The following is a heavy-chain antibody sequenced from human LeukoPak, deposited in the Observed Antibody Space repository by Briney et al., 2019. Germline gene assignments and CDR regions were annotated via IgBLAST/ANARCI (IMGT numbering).Heavy chain of an antibody. V-gene: IGHV3-74*01. J-gene: IGHJ4*02. CDR2: INRVGSII. CDR3: ARNGLGEWELLHV. D-gene: IGHD1-26*01. Sequence: GGSLRLSCAASGFTFSRYWMHWVRHVPGKGLVWVSRINRVGSIISYADSVRGRFTISRDNAKNTLYLQMNGLRAEDTAVYYCARNGLGEWELLHVWGQGTLVTVSS. CDR1: GFTFSRYW.